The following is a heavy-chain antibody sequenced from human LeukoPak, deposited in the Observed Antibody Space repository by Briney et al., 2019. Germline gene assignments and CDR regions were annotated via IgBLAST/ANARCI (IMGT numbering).Heavy chain of an antibody. Sequence: ASVKVSCKASGYTFTGYYMHWVRQAPRQGLEWMGWINPNSGGTNYAQKFQDRVTMTRDTSISTVYMELSRLRSDDTAVYYCARSPDILTGEKFDYWGQGTLVTVSS. J-gene: IGHJ4*02. CDR3: ARSPDILTGEKFDY. CDR1: GYTFTGYY. CDR2: INPNSGGT. V-gene: IGHV1-2*02. D-gene: IGHD3-9*01.